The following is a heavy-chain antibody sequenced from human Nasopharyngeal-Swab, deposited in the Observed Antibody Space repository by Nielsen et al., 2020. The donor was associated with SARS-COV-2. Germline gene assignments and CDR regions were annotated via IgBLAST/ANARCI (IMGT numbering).Heavy chain of an antibody. J-gene: IGHJ4*02. Sequence: GESLKISCAASGVTFSSYSMNWVRQAPGKGLEWVSSISSSSSYIYYADSVKGRFTISRDNAKNSLYLQMNSLRAEDTAVYYCASPRGYYDSSGAFDYWGQGTLVTVSS. CDR1: GVTFSSYS. CDR2: ISSSSSYI. D-gene: IGHD3-22*01. CDR3: ASPRGYYDSSGAFDY. V-gene: IGHV3-21*01.